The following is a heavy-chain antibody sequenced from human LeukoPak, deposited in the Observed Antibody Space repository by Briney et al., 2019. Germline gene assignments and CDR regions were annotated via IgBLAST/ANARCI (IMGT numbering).Heavy chain of an antibody. D-gene: IGHD4-17*01. CDR2: ISGSGGST. CDR1: GFTFSSYA. V-gene: IGHV3-23*01. CDR3: AKDSPTVTTKEVAHDY. Sequence: TGGSLRLSCAASGFTFSSYAMSWVRQAPGKGLEWVSAISGSGGSTYYADSVKGRFTISRDNSKNTLYLQMNSLRAEDTAVYYCAKDSPTVTTKEVAHDYWGQGTLVTVSS. J-gene: IGHJ4*02.